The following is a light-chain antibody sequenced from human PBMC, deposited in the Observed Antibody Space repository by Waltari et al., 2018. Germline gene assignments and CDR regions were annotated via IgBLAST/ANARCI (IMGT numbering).Light chain of an antibody. J-gene: IGLJ2*01. CDR2: DVS. CDR1: SSDVGGYNF. V-gene: IGLV2-14*03. CDR3: NSYTSSSTLV. Sequence: QSALTQPASVSGSPGQSITISCTGTSSDVGGYNFVSWYQQHPGKAPKLMIYDVSNRPSGGSKRFSGSKSGNTASLTISGLQAEDEADYYCNSYTSSSTLVFGGGTKVTVL.